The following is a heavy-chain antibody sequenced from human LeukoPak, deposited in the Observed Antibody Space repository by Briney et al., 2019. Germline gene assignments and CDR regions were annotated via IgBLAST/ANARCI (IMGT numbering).Heavy chain of an antibody. Sequence: SETLSLTCTVSGGSISSYYWSWIRQPAGKGLEWIGRIYTSGSTNYNPSLKSRVTISVDKSKNQFSLKLSSVTAADTAVYYCARGGVLGYCSSTSCPSRLYYMDVWGKGTTVTVSS. CDR2: IYTSGST. J-gene: IGHJ6*03. V-gene: IGHV4-4*07. D-gene: IGHD2-2*01. CDR1: GGSISSYY. CDR3: ARGGVLGYCSSTSCPSRLYYMDV.